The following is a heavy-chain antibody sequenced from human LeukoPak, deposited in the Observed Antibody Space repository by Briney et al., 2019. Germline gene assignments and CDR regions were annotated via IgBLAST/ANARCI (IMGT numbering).Heavy chain of an antibody. CDR2: IHYSGST. J-gene: IGHJ5*02. V-gene: IGHV4-39*07. Sequence: SETLSLTCTVSGGSISSSIYYWGWIRQPPGKGLEWIGSIHYSGSTYYNPSLESRVTISVDTSKNQFSLRLSSVTAADTAVYYCARGEDDYGSTYHANWFDPWGQGTLVTVSS. CDR1: GGSISSSIYY. D-gene: IGHD3-3*01. CDR3: ARGEDDYGSTYHANWFDP.